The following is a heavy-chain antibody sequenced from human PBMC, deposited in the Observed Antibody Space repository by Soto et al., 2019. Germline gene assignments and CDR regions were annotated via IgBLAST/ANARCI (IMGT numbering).Heavy chain of an antibody. J-gene: IGHJ6*02. CDR1: GFTCIDYY. CDR3: AKFWVTSRPSPMDV. V-gene: IGHV3-72*01. D-gene: IGHD3-16*01. Sequence: GGSHRLSYTSAGFTCIDYYISWVSQAQGKGLEWVGRTRNKANSYTTDYAAFVKGRFTISRDDSKNLIYLQMNSLRAEDTAVYYCAKFWVTSRPSPMDVWGQGTTVTVSS. CDR2: TRNKANSYTT.